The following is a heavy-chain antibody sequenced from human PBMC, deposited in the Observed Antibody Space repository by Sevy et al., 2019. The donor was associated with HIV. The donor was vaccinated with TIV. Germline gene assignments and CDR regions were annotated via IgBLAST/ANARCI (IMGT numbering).Heavy chain of an antibody. V-gene: IGHV3-11*01. Sequence: GSLRLSCAASGFTFSDYYMSWIRQAPGKGLEWVSYISSSGSTIYYADSVKGRFTISRDNAKNSLYLQMNSLRAEDTAVYYCAREGGTTSHYYYGMDVWGQGTTVTVSS. D-gene: IGHD1-1*01. CDR3: AREGGTTSHYYYGMDV. J-gene: IGHJ6*02. CDR1: GFTFSDYY. CDR2: ISSSGSTI.